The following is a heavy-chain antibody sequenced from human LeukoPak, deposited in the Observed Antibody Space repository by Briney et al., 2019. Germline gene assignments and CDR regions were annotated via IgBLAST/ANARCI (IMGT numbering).Heavy chain of an antibody. V-gene: IGHV3-30-3*01. CDR2: ISYDGSNK. Sequence: GGSLRLSCAASGFTFSSYAMHWVRQAPGKGLEWVAVISYDGSNKYYADSVKGRFTISRDNSKNTLYLQMNSLRAEDTAVYYCGSSGWYEAFDYWGQGTLVTVSS. CDR1: GFTFSSYA. D-gene: IGHD6-19*01. CDR3: GSSGWYEAFDY. J-gene: IGHJ4*02.